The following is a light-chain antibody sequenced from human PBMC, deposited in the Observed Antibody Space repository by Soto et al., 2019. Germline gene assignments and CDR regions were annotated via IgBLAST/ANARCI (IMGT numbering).Light chain of an antibody. CDR1: SSNIGAGYD. V-gene: IGLV1-40*01. CDR2: GNS. CDR3: ATWDDTLNGRV. J-gene: IGLJ3*02. Sequence: QLVLTQPPSVSGAPGQRVTISCTGSSSNIGAGYDVHWYQQLPGTAPKLLIYGNSNRPSGVPDRFSGSKSGTSASLAITGLQAGDEADYYCATWDDTLNGRVFGGGTKPPS.